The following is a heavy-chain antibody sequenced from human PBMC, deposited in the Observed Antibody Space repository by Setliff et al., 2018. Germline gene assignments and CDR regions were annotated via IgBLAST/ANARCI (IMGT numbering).Heavy chain of an antibody. Sequence: SETLSLTCAVSDGSLSTYYWSWIRQPPGKGLEFIGYVYYSGTANYSPSLRSRLTISVDTSKNQFSLKLRSVTAADTAVYYCARGGTFRYFDFWGQGAPVTSPQ. D-gene: IGHD5-12*01. CDR1: DGSLSTYY. CDR2: VYYSGTA. CDR3: ARGGTFRYFDF. J-gene: IGHJ4*02. V-gene: IGHV4-59*01.